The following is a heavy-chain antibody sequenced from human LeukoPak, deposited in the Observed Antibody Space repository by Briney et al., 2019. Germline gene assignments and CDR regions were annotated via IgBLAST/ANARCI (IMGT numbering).Heavy chain of an antibody. J-gene: IGHJ1*01. D-gene: IGHD5-18*01. CDR3: AKDQGIQLWLKYFQH. CDR2: ISGSGGTT. V-gene: IGHV3-23*01. CDR1: GFTFNNYA. Sequence: PGGSLRLSCAASGFTFNNYAMTWVRQAPGKGLEWVSAISGSGGTTLYADSVEGRFTISRDNSKSTLYLQMNSLRAEDTAVYCCAKDQGIQLWLKYFQHWGQGTLVTVSS.